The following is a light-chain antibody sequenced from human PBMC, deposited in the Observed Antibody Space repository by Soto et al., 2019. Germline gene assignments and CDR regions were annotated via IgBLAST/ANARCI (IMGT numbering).Light chain of an antibody. J-gene: IGKJ1*01. Sequence: DIQMTQSPSTLSASVGDRVTITCRASQSISSLLAWYQQKLGRAPRLLIYDASSVESGVPSRFSGSGYGTEFTLTISILQPDDFAVYYCQQYNNWPSFGQGTKVDIK. V-gene: IGKV1-5*01. CDR3: QQYNNWPS. CDR1: QSISSL. CDR2: DAS.